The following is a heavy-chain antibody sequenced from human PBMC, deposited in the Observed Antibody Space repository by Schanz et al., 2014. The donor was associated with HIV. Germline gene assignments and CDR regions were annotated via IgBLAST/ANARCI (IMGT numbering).Heavy chain of an antibody. CDR2: ISYDGSNK. Sequence: QVQLVESGGGVVQPGRSRRLACAASGFTFSSYGMHWVRQAPGKGLEWVAVISYDGSNKYYADSVKGRFTISRDYSKNSLDLEVSSLRTEDTAIYFCAREGGTSGRNGYFDSWGQGALVTVSS. D-gene: IGHD6-19*01. V-gene: IGHV3-30*03. CDR3: AREGGTSGRNGYFDS. CDR1: GFTFSSYG. J-gene: IGHJ4*02.